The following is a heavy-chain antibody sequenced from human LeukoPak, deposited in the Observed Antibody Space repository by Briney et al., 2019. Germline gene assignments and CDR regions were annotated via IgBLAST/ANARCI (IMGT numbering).Heavy chain of an antibody. CDR1: GGSFSGYY. Sequence: SETLCLTCAVYGGSFSGYYWSWIRQPPGKGLEWIGEINHSGSTNYNPSLKSRVTISVDTSKNQFSLKLSSVTAADTAVYYCASEDYGGNSGYWGQGTLVTVSS. J-gene: IGHJ4*02. D-gene: IGHD4-23*01. V-gene: IGHV4-34*01. CDR3: ASEDYGGNSGY. CDR2: INHSGST.